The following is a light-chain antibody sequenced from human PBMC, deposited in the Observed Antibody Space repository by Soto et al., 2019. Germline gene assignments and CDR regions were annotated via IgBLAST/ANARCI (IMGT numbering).Light chain of an antibody. V-gene: IGKV3-11*01. J-gene: IGKJ4*01. CDR3: QQRSNWPPLT. Sequence: ESVLTQSPGTLSLSPGERATLSCRASQSVSNNYLAWYQQKPGQAPRLLIYDASNRATGIPARFSGSGSGTDFTLTISSLEPEDFAVYYCQQRSNWPPLTFGGGTKVEIK. CDR1: QSVSNNY. CDR2: DAS.